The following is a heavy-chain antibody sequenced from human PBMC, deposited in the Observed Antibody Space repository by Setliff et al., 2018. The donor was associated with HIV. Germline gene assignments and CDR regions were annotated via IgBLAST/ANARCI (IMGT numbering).Heavy chain of an antibody. CDR1: GGSISSGGYY. CDR2: IYTSGST. CDR3: ATFSPRDAFDI. D-gene: IGHD3-16*01. V-gene: IGHV4-61*09. J-gene: IGHJ3*02. Sequence: TLSLTCTVSGGSISSGGYYWSWIRQPAGKGLGWIGHIYTSGSTKYNPSLKGRVTISVDTSKNQFSLNLSSVTAADTAFYYCATFSPRDAFDIWGQGTMVTVSS.